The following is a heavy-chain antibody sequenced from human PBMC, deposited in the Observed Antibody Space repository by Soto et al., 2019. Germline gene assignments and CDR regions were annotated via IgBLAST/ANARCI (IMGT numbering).Heavy chain of an antibody. J-gene: IGHJ4*02. D-gene: IGHD1-1*01. CDR3: ARGLGTDLDY. CDR1: GFTFSSYS. Sequence: GGSLRLSCAASGFTFSSYSMNCVRQAPGKGLEWVSSISSSSSYIYYADSVKGRFTISRDNAKNSLYLQMNSLRAEDTAVYYCARGLGTDLDYWGQGALVTVSS. V-gene: IGHV3-21*01. CDR2: ISSSSSYI.